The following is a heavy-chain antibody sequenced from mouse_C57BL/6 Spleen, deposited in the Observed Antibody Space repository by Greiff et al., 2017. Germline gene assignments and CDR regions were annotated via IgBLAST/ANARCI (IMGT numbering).Heavy chain of an antibody. CDR2: ISSGSSTI. V-gene: IGHV5-17*01. CDR1: GFTFSDYG. Sequence: EVHLVESGGGLVKPGGSLKLSCAASGFTFSDYGMHWVRQAPEKGLEWVAYISSGSSTIYYADTVKGRFTICRDNAKNILFLQMTSLRSEDTAMYYCARGYYGSSSWFAYWGQGTLVTVSA. CDR3: ARGYYGSSSWFAY. D-gene: IGHD1-1*01. J-gene: IGHJ3*01.